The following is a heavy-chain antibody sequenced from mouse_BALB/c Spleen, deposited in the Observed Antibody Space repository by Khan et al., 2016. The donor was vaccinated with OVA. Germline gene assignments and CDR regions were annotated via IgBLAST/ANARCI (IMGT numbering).Heavy chain of an antibody. V-gene: IGHV3-2*02. D-gene: IGHD2-14*01. CDR2: INYSGST. J-gene: IGHJ3*01. CDR1: GYSITSDYA. CDR3: ARGVRLTY. Sequence: EVQLQESGPGLVKPSQSLSLTCTVTGYSITSDYAWNWIRQFPGNKLEWMGYINYSGSTSYQPSTKSRISITRDKSKNQFFLQLNSVTTEDTATYYCARGVRLTYGGQGTLVTVSA.